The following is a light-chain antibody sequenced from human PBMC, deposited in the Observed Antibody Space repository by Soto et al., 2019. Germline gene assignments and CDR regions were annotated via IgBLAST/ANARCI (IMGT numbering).Light chain of an antibody. J-gene: IGLJ2*01. CDR2: EVS. CDR1: SSDVGGYNS. V-gene: IGLV2-8*01. CDR3: TSYGGNSNVL. Sequence: QSVLTQPPSASGSPGQSVTISCTGTSSDVGGYNSVSWYQQHPGGAPKLMIYEVSQRPAGVPDRFSGSKSGNTASLTVSGLLPEDEADYYCTSYGGNSNVLFGGGTKLTVL.